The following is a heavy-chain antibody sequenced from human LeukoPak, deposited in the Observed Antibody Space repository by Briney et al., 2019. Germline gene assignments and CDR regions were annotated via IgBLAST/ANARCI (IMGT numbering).Heavy chain of an antibody. J-gene: IGHJ4*02. D-gene: IGHD3-3*01. CDR1: GGTFSSYA. CDR3: ATLVWSGYYAADY. CDR2: IIPIFGTA. Sequence: VASVKVSCKASGGTFSSYAISWVRQAPGQGLEWMGGIIPIFGTANYAQKFQGRVTITADESTSTAYMELSSLRSEDTAVYYCATLVWSGYYAADYWGQGTLVTVSS. V-gene: IGHV1-69*13.